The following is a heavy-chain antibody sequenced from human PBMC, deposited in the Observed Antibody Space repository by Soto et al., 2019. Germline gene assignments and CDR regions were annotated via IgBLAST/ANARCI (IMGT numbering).Heavy chain of an antibody. CDR2: IWYDGNNK. J-gene: IGHJ4*02. Sequence: GGSLRLPCAASGFTFSNYGMHWVRQAPGKGLEWVAVIWYDGNNKYYADSVKGRFTISRDNSNNTLYVQMTSLRAEDTAVYYCARGPHSLFDYWGQGTLVTVSS. V-gene: IGHV3-33*01. D-gene: IGHD2-21*01. CDR3: ARGPHSLFDY. CDR1: GFTFSNYG.